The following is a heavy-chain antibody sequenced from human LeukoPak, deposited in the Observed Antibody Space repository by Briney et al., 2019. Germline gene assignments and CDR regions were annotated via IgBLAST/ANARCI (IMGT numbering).Heavy chain of an antibody. D-gene: IGHD3-9*01. J-gene: IGHJ5*02. CDR3: ARSERGLRYFDWLQKGNWFDP. V-gene: IGHV6-1*01. CDR1: GDSVSSNSAA. Sequence: SQTLSLTCAISGDSVSSNSAAWNWIRQSPSRGLEWLGRTYYRSKWYNDYAVSVKSRITINPDTSKNQFSLQLNSVTPEGTAVYYCARSERGLRYFDWLQKGNWFDPWGQGTLVTVSS. CDR2: TYYRSKWYN.